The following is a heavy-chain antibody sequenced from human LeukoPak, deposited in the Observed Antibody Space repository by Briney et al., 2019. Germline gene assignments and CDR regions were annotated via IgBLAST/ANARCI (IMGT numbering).Heavy chain of an antibody. CDR1: GFTFSSYD. CDR3: ARGGYYYYMDV. J-gene: IGHJ6*03. CDR2: IGTAGDT. Sequence: EGSLRLSCAASGFTFSSYDMHWVRQATGKGLEWVSAIGTAGDTYYPGSVKGRFTISRENAKNSLYLQMNSLRAGDTAVYYCARGGYYYYMDVWGKGTTVTVSS. V-gene: IGHV3-13*01.